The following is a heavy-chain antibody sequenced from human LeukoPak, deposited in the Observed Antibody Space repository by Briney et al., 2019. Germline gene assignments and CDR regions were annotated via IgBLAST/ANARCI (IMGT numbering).Heavy chain of an antibody. Sequence: GDSLKISCETSGFTFTTSWIGWVRQMPGTGLEWVGAIYPDDSDTRYSPSFQGQVRISADKSARTAYLQWASLKASDTATYYCARQCCRGASPGFDPWGQGTLVTVSS. J-gene: IGHJ5*02. D-gene: IGHD3-10*01. CDR2: IYPDDSDT. CDR1: GFTFTTSW. V-gene: IGHV5-51*01. CDR3: ARQCCRGASPGFDP.